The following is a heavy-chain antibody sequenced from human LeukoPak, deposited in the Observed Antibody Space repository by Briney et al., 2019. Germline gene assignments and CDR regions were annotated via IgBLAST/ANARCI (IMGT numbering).Heavy chain of an antibody. CDR1: GGSISSYY. J-gene: IGHJ4*02. V-gene: IGHV4-59*01. Sequence: SETMSLTCTVSGGSISSYYWSWIRQPPGKGLEWIGYIYYSGSTKYNPSLKSRVTISLDTSKNQFSLKLSSVTAADTAVYYCAREEIAAAGLDYWGQGTLVTVSS. CDR2: IYYSGST. CDR3: AREEIAAAGLDY. D-gene: IGHD6-13*01.